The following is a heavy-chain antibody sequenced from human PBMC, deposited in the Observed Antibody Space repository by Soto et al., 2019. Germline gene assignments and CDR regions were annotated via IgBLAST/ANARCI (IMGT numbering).Heavy chain of an antibody. D-gene: IGHD6-6*01. CDR1: GFTFSGYA. Sequence: GGSLRLSCAASGFTFSGYALDWVRQAPGKGLEYGSGISSNGVGTYYANSVQGRFTISRDNSKNTVYRQMGSLRPEDMAVYYCATRARPDFFNMDVSGKGTTVTVSS. J-gene: IGHJ6*03. CDR2: ISSNGVGT. V-gene: IGHV3-64*01. CDR3: ATRARPDFFNMDV.